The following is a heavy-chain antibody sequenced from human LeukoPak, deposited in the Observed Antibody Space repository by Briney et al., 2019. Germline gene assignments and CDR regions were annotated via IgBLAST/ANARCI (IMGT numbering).Heavy chain of an antibody. D-gene: IGHD6-19*01. J-gene: IGHJ4*02. CDR3: ARGRIAVAGTKNYFDY. Sequence: SETLSLTCTVSGGSISSYYWSWIRQPPGKGLEWIGYIYYSGSTNYNPSLKSRVTISVDTSKNQFSLKLSSVTAADTAVYYCARGRIAVAGTKNYFDYWGQGTLVTVSS. V-gene: IGHV4-59*01. CDR2: IYYSGST. CDR1: GGSISSYY.